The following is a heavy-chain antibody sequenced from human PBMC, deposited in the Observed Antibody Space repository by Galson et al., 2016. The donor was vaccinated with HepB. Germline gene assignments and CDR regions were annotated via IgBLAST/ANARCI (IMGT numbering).Heavy chain of an antibody. CDR1: GFTVSHNY. J-gene: IGHJ4*02. V-gene: IGHV3-66*01. CDR3: ATRRADISRG. D-gene: IGHD5-12*01. Sequence: SLRLSCAASGFTVSHNYMSWVRQAPGKGLEWVSLIYSCGSISYADSVKGRFTISRDNSKNTLYLQMNNLRAEDTAVYYCATRRADISRGWGQGTLVTVSS. CDR2: IYSCGSI.